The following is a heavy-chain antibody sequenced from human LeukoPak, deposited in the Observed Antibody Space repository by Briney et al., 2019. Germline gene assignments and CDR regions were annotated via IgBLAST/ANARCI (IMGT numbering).Heavy chain of an antibody. V-gene: IGHV4-61*02. CDR3: AGEWLGPIDY. D-gene: IGHD6-19*01. J-gene: IGHJ4*02. CDR2: IYTSRST. Sequence: SETLSLTCTVSGGSISSGSYYWSWIRQPAGKGLEWIGRIYTSRSTNYNPSLKGRVTISVDTSKNQFSLKLSSVTAADTAVYYCAGEWLGPIDYWGQGTLVTVSS. CDR1: GGSISSGSYY.